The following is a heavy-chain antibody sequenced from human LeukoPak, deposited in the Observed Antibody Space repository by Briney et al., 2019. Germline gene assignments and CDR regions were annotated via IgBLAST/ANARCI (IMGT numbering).Heavy chain of an antibody. Sequence: PSETLSLTCTVSGGSISSGDYYWSWIRQPPGKGLEWIGYIYYSGSTYYNPSLKSRVTISVDTSKNQFSLKLSSVTAADTAVYYCARFSTIFGVGYWGQGTLVTVPS. V-gene: IGHV4-30-4*08. CDR2: IYYSGST. CDR3: ARFSTIFGVGY. D-gene: IGHD3-3*01. CDR1: GGSISSGDYY. J-gene: IGHJ4*02.